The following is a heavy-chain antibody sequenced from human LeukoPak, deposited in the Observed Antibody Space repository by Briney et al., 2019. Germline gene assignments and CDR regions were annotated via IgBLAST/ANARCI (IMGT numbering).Heavy chain of an antibody. V-gene: IGHV4-34*01. J-gene: IGHJ2*01. CDR3: ARGILEYYYFDL. CDR2: IHYRGAT. Sequence: PSETLSLTCAVSGGSFTGYYWSWIRQAPGKGLEWIGEIHYRGATNYKPSLRSRVTISRDTSENQFSLKLSSVTAADTAVYYCARGILEYYYFDLLGRGTLVSDSS. D-gene: IGHD3-3*01. CDR1: GGSFTGYY.